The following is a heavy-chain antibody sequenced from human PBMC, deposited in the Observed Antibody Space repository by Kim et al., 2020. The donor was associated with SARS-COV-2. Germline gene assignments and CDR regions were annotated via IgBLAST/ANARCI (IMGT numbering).Heavy chain of an antibody. J-gene: IGHJ3*02. V-gene: IGHV3-48*03. CDR3: ARELEQQLVHRAFDI. D-gene: IGHD6-13*01. Sequence: GGSLRLSCAASGFTFSSYEMNWVRQAPGKGLEWVSYISSSGSTIYYADSVKGRFTISRDNAKNSLYLQMNSLRAEDTAVYYCARELEQQLVHRAFDIWGQGTMVTVSS. CDR2: ISSSGSTI. CDR1: GFTFSSYE.